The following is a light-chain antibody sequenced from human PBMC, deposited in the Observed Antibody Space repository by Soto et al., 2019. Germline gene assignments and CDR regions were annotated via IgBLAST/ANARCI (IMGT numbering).Light chain of an antibody. Sequence: AIRMTQSPSSFSASTGDRVTITCRASQGISSYLAWYQQKPGKAPKLLIYAASNLQSGVPSRFSASGSGTDFTLTFNSLQPEDFATYYCQKGYSTPWTFGQVTKVDIK. V-gene: IGKV1-8*01. CDR1: QGISSY. J-gene: IGKJ1*01. CDR2: AAS. CDR3: QKGYSTPWT.